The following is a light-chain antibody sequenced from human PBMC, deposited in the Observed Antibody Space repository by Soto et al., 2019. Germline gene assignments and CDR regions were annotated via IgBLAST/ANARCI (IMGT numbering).Light chain of an antibody. CDR2: EGS. CDR3: CSYAGSSSSYV. V-gene: IGLV2-23*01. CDR1: SSDVGSYNL. J-gene: IGLJ1*01. Sequence: QSVLAQPASVSGSPGQSITISCTGTSSDVGSYNLVSWYQQHPGKAHKLMIYEGSKRPSGVSNRFSGSKSGNTASLTIFGLHAEDEADYYCCSYAGSSSSYVFGTGTKVTVL.